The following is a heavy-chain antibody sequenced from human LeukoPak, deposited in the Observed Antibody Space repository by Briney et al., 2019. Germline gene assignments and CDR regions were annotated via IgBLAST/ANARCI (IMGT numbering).Heavy chain of an antibody. J-gene: IGHJ4*02. CDR1: GFTFSNYA. D-gene: IGHD6-13*01. V-gene: IGHV3-23*01. Sequence: GGSLRLSCAVSGFTFSNYAMSWVRQAPGKGLEWVSAISGSGGSTYYTDSVKGRFTISRDNSKNTLYLQMNSLRAEDTAIYYCANNQGIAAAGTDYWGQGALVTVSS. CDR2: ISGSGGST. CDR3: ANNQGIAAAGTDY.